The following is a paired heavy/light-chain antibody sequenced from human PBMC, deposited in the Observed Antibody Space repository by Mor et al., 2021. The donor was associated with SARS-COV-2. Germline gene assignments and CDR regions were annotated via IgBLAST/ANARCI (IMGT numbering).Light chain of an antibody. CDR3: QYYGSSPRLI. V-gene: IGKV3-20*01. J-gene: IGKJ3*01. Sequence: EVVLTQSPGTLSLSPGERATLSCRASQSLSSSYLAWYQQKPGQAPRVLIYGASSRATGIPGRFIGSESGTDFTLTISRLEPEDFAVYYCQYYGSSPRLIFGPGTKVDI. CDR1: QSLSSSY. CDR2: GAS.
Heavy chain of an antibody. CDR3: ARAYSGGWHYYFDS. Sequence: QLQESGPGLVKPSGTLSLTCAVSGGSISSNNWWNWVRQPPGKGLEWIGEIYHSGSANYNPSLKSRVTILVDKAKNQFSLRLTSVTAADTAVYYCARAYSGGWHYYFDSWGQGTLLTVSS. J-gene: IGHJ4*02. CDR2: IYHSGSA. D-gene: IGHD2-15*01. CDR1: GGSISSNNW. V-gene: IGHV4-4*02.